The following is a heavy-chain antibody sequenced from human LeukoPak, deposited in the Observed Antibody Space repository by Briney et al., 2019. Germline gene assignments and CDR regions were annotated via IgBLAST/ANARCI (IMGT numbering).Heavy chain of an antibody. D-gene: IGHD3-9*01. J-gene: IGHJ4*02. V-gene: IGHV3-23*01. Sequence: GGSLRLSCAASGFSFSHYAMSWVRQAPTRGLEWVSSLRGDGETFYADSVKGRFTLSRDDSRNTVFLQLNNLRVDDTAVYYCAKEDYDILTGYYLGDYWGQGTLVTVSS. CDR3: AKEDYDILTGYYLGDY. CDR2: LRGDGET. CDR1: GFSFSHYA.